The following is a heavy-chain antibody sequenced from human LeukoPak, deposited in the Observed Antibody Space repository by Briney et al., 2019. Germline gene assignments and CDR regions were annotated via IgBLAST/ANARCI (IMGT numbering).Heavy chain of an antibody. CDR2: IYYSGST. J-gene: IGHJ4*02. V-gene: IGHV4-59*08. CDR1: GGSISSYY. Sequence: PSETLSLTCTVSGGSISSYYWSWIRQPPGKGLEWIGYIYYSGSTNYNPSLKSRVTISVDTSKNQFSLKLSSVTAADTAVYYCARRGRDSSGWYVYYFDYWGQGTLVTVSS. CDR3: ARRGRDSSGWYVYYFDY. D-gene: IGHD6-19*01.